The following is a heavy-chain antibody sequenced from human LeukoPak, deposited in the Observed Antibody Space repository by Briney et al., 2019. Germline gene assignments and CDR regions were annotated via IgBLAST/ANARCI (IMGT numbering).Heavy chain of an antibody. Sequence: SETLSLTRTVSGGSISSYYWSWIRQPPGKGLEWIGYIYYSGSTNYNPSLKSRVTISVDTSKNQFSLKLSSVTAADTAVYYCARGDIEMATITYDYWGQGTLVTVSS. CDR3: ARGDIEMATITYDY. CDR1: GGSISSYY. V-gene: IGHV4-59*01. D-gene: IGHD5-24*01. CDR2: IYYSGST. J-gene: IGHJ4*02.